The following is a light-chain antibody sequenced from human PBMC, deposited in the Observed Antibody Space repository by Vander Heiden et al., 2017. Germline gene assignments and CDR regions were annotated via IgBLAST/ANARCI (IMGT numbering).Light chain of an antibody. Sequence: SYVLTQPPPGSVAPRQTARITCGGNNIGSKSVHWYQQKPGQAPVLVVYDDSDRPSGIPERFSGSNSGNAATLTISRVEAGDEADYYCQVWDSSSDHVVFGGGTKLTVL. V-gene: IGLV3-21*02. CDR2: DDS. J-gene: IGLJ2*01. CDR3: QVWDSSSDHVV. CDR1: NIGSKS.